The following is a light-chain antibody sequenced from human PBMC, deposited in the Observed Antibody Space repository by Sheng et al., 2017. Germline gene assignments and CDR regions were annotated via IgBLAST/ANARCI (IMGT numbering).Light chain of an antibody. CDR1: QSVSTY. CDR3: QQYGSSPLT. CDR2: SAS. Sequence: EIVLTQSPATLSLSPGEGATLSCRASQSVSTYLGWYQQKPGQAPRLLVYSASNRATGVPDRFSGSGSGTDFTLTISRLEPEDFAVYYCQQYGSSPLTFGGGTKVEIK. V-gene: IGKV3-20*01. J-gene: IGKJ4*01.